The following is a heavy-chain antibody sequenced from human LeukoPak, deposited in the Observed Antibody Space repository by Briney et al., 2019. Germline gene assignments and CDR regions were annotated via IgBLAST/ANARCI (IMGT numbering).Heavy chain of an antibody. Sequence: SETLSLTCSVSGGSISSYSWSWIRQPAGKGLEWIGRTHTSGSTIYNPSLKSRVTMSVHTSKNQFSLKLSSVTAADTALYYCARDTYYYYYMDVWGKGTTVTISS. J-gene: IGHJ6*03. CDR3: ARDTYYYYYMDV. V-gene: IGHV4-4*07. CDR2: THTSGST. CDR1: GGSISSYS.